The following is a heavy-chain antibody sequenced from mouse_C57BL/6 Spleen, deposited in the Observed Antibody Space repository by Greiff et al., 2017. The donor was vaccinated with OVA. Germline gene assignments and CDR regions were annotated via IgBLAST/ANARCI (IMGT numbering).Heavy chain of an antibody. D-gene: IGHD1-1*01. CDR1: GYTFTSYW. V-gene: IGHV1-59*01. CDR3: ASITTVSDY. J-gene: IGHJ2*01. CDR2: IDPSDSYT. Sequence: QVQLKQPGAELVRPGTSVKLSCKASGYTFTSYWMHWVKQRPGQGLEWIGVIDPSDSYTNYNQKFKGKATLTVDTSSSTAYMQLSSLTSEDSAVYYCASITTVSDYWGQGTTLTVSS.